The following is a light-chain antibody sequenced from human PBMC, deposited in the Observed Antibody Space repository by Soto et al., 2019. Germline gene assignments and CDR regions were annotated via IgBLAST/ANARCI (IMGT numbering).Light chain of an antibody. CDR2: GAS. CDR3: QQSYSTPLT. J-gene: IGKJ4*01. V-gene: IGKV1-39*01. Sequence: DIQITQSPSSLSASVGDRVTITCRTSQNIKNYLNWYQQKPGRAPKLLIYGASDLQSGVPSRFSGSGSGTDFTLTISSLQPEDFATYYCQQSYSTPLTFGGGTKVDIK. CDR1: QNIKNY.